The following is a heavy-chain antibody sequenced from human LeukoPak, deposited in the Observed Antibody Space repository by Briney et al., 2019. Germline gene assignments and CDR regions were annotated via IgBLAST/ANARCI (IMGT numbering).Heavy chain of an antibody. CDR2: IIPIFGTA. Sequence: ASVKVSCKASGYTFTSYDINWVRQATGQGLEWMGGIIPIFGTANCAQKFQGRVTITTDESTSTAYMELSSLRSEDTAAYYCASGYYDSSGSYYFDYWGQGTLVTVSS. V-gene: IGHV1-69*05. CDR1: GYTFTSYD. CDR3: ASGYYDSSGSYYFDY. D-gene: IGHD3-22*01. J-gene: IGHJ4*02.